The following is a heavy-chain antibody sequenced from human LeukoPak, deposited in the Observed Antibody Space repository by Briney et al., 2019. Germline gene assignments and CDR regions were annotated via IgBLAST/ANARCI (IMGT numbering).Heavy chain of an antibody. J-gene: IGHJ3*02. Sequence: PSETLSLTCTVSGGSISSYYWSWIRQPPGKGLEWIGYIYYSGSTNYNPSLKSRVTISVDTSKNQFSLKLSSVTAADTAVYYCARDLYSSGWYGAFDIWGQGTMVTVSS. CDR1: GGSISSYY. V-gene: IGHV4-59*01. CDR2: IYYSGST. CDR3: ARDLYSSGWYGAFDI. D-gene: IGHD6-19*01.